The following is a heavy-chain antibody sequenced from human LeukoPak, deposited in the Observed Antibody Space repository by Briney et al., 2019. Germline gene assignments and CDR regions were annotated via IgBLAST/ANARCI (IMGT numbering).Heavy chain of an antibody. CDR1: GFIFDNFW. V-gene: IGHV3-7*05. CDR3: ARAMSFSTSDSYGELDN. CDR2: IKQDGSEI. J-gene: IGHJ4*02. D-gene: IGHD6-19*01. Sequence: GGSLRLSCAASGFIFDNFWMSRVRQAPGKGLEWVANIKQDGSEIYYVDSVKGRFTISRDNAKKLLYLQMNSLRAEDTALYYCARAMSFSTSDSYGELDNWGQGTLVTVSS.